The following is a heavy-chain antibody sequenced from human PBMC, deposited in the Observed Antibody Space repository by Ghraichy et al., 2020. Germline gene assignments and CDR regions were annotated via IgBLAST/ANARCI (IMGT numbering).Heavy chain of an antibody. CDR3: AKEIGCSSTSCYPYYYYYYGMDV. CDR1: GFTFDDYA. D-gene: IGHD2-2*01. V-gene: IGHV3-9*01. Sequence: GGSLRLSCAASGFTFDDYAMHWVRQAPGKGLEWVSGISWNSGSIGYADSVKGRFTISRDNAKNSLYLQMNSLRAEDTALYYCAKEIGCSSTSCYPYYYYYYGMDVWGQGTTVTVSS. CDR2: ISWNSGSI. J-gene: IGHJ6*02.